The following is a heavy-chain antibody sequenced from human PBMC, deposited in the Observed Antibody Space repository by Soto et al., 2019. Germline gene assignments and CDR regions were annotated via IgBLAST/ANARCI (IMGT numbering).Heavy chain of an antibody. CDR2: IYYSGST. V-gene: IGHV4-31*03. CDR3: ARTRRGFYYYYMDV. CDR1: GGSISSGGYY. Sequence: SETLSLTCTVSGGSISSGGYYWSWIRQHPGKGLEWIGYIYYSGSTYYNPSLKSRVTISVDTSKNQFSLKLSSVTAADTAVYYCARTRRGFYYYYMDVWGKGTTVTVSS. J-gene: IGHJ6*03. D-gene: IGHD1-26*01.